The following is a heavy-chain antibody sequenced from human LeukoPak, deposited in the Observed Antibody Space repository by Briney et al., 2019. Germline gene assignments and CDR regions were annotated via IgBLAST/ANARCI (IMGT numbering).Heavy chain of an antibody. D-gene: IGHD5-24*01. J-gene: IGHJ4*02. CDR1: GGSFSGYY. CDR3: ARRDGYNYVFRY. Sequence: SETLSLTCAVYGGSFSGYYWSWIRQPPGKGLEWIGEIDHSGSTNYNPSLKSRVTISVDTSKNQFSLKLSSVIAADTAVYYCARRDGYNYVFRYWGQGTLVTVSS. CDR2: IDHSGST. V-gene: IGHV4-34*01.